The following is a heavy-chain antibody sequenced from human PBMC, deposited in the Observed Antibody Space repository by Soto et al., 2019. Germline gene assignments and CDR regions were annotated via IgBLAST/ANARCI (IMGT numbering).Heavy chain of an antibody. CDR2: IYYSGST. D-gene: IGHD5-12*01. CDR3: ARGRIVATTEYFDY. Sequence: SETLSLTCTVSGGSISSGGYYWSWIRQHPGKGLERIGYIYYSGSTYYNTSLKSRVTISVDTSKNQFSLKLSSVTAADTAVYYCARGRIVATTEYFDYWGQGTLVTVSS. V-gene: IGHV4-31*03. J-gene: IGHJ4*02. CDR1: GGSISSGGYY.